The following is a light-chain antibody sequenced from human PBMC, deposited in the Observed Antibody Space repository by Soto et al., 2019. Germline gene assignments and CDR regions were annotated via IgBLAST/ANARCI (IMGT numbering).Light chain of an antibody. CDR1: QSVSSSY. CDR3: QQYGSFPIT. Sequence: EIVLTQSPGTLSLSPGERATLSCRASQSVSSSYLAWYQQKPGQAPRLLIYGASSRATGIPDRFSGSGSGTDFTLTISRLEPEDFAVYYCQQYGSFPITFGKGTRLEIK. J-gene: IGKJ5*01. V-gene: IGKV3-20*01. CDR2: GAS.